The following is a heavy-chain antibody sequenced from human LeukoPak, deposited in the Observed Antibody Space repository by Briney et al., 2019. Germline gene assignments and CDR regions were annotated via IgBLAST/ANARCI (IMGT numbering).Heavy chain of an antibody. CDR2: ISYDGSNK. V-gene: IGHV3-30-3*01. CDR3: ARDAARDSGSYYMDAFDI. D-gene: IGHD3-10*01. J-gene: IGHJ3*02. CDR1: GFTFSSYA. Sequence: PGRSLRVSCAASGFTFSSYAMHWVRQAPGKGLEWVAVISYDGSNKYYADSVKGRFTISRDNSKNTLYLQMNSLRAEDTAVYYCARDAARDSGSYYMDAFDIWGQGTMVTVSS.